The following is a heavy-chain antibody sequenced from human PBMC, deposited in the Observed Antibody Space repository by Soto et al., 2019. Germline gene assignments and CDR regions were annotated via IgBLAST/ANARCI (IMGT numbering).Heavy chain of an antibody. CDR3: GGLDKVPAAPPYYYYGMDV. CDR1: GGSISSSSYY. CDR2: IYYSGST. Sequence: QLQLQESGPGLVKPSETLSLTCTVSGGSISSSSYYWGWIRQPPGKGLEWIGSIYYSGSTYYNPSLKSRVTISVDTSKNQFSLKLSSVTAADTAVYYCGGLDKVPAAPPYYYYGMDVWGQGTTVTVSS. J-gene: IGHJ6*02. V-gene: IGHV4-39*01. D-gene: IGHD2-2*01.